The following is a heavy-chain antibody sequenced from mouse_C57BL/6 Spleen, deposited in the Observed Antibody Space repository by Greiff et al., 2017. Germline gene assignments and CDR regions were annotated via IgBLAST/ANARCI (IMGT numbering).Heavy chain of an antibody. CDR2: ISYDGSN. Sequence: EVQLQESGPGLVKPSQSLSLTCSVTGYSITSGYYWNWIRQFPGNKLEWMGYISYDGSNNYNPSLKNRISITRDTSKNQFFLKLNSVTTEDTATYYCARWLPDYYAMDYWGQGTSVTVSS. CDR1: GYSITSGYY. J-gene: IGHJ4*01. V-gene: IGHV3-6*01. D-gene: IGHD2-2*01. CDR3: ARWLPDYYAMDY.